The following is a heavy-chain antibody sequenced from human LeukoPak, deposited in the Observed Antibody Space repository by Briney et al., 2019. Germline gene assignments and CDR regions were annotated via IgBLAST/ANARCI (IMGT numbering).Heavy chain of an antibody. Sequence: GGSLRLSCAASGFTFSSYSMNWVRQAPGKGLEWVSSISSSSSYIYYADSVKGRFTISRDNAKNSLYLQMNSLRAEDTAVYYCAGALVPAAIPYNWFDPWGQGTLVTVSS. CDR1: GFTFSSYS. CDR3: AGALVPAAIPYNWFDP. CDR2: ISSSSSYI. D-gene: IGHD2-2*01. V-gene: IGHV3-21*01. J-gene: IGHJ5*02.